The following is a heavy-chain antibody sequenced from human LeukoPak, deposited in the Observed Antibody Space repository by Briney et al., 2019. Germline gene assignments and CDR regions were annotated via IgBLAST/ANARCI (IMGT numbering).Heavy chain of an antibody. V-gene: IGHV3-23*01. CDR3: ARDLEDYNNYGEMAI. CDR1: GFTFSGYA. Sequence: GGSLRLSCAASGFTFSGYAMSWVRQAPGKGLEWVSTISDNGGRTYYADSVKGRFTISRDNAKNSLYLQMNSLRAEDTAVYYCARDLEDYNNYGEMAIWGQGALVTVSS. J-gene: IGHJ4*02. CDR2: ISDNGGRT. D-gene: IGHD4-11*01.